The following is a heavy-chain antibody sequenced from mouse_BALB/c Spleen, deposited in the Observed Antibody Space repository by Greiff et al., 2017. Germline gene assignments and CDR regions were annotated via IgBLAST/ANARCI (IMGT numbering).Heavy chain of an antibody. CDR1: GFTFSSYA. CDR3: AREGDDDREAWFAY. V-gene: IGHV5-9-4*01. J-gene: IGHJ3*01. D-gene: IGHD2-4*01. Sequence: EVKLVESGGGLVKPGGSLKLSCAASGFTFSSYAMSWVRQSPEKRLEWVAEISSGGSYTYYPDTVTGRFTISRDNAKNTLYLEMSSLRSEDTAMYYCAREGDDDREAWFAYWGQGTLVTVSA. CDR2: ISSGGSYT.